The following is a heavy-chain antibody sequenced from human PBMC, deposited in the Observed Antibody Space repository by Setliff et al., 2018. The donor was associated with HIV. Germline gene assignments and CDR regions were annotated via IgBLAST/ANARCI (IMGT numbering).Heavy chain of an antibody. V-gene: IGHV1-18*01. J-gene: IGHJ4*02. CDR2: IGPYTDRT. D-gene: IGHD6-19*01. Sequence: ASVKVSCKASGHTFIDYGISWVRRAPGQGLEWMGWIGPYTDRTEYEQKFQGRVTITTDTSASTAYMELNSLSSEDTAVYYCARTLYSSFSSFDYWGQGTLVTVSS. CDR1: GHTFIDYG. CDR3: ARTLYSSFSSFDY.